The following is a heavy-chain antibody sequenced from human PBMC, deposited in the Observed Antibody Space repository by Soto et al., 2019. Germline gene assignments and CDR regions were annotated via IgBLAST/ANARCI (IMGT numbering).Heavy chain of an antibody. J-gene: IGHJ6*03. V-gene: IGHV1-46*03. Sequence: ASVKVSCKASGYTLTNYYIHWVRQAPGQGLEWMGIINPSGGSTSYAQEFQGRVTMTRDTSTSTVYMELSSLRSEDTAVYYCARALNCSGGSCYSSNYYMDVWGKGTTVTVSS. D-gene: IGHD2-15*01. CDR1: GYTLTNYY. CDR2: INPSGGST. CDR3: ARALNCSGGSCYSSNYYMDV.